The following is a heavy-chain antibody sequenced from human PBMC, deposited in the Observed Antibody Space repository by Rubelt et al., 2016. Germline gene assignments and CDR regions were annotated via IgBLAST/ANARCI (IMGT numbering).Heavy chain of an antibody. J-gene: IGHJ4*02. V-gene: IGHV3-15*01. Sequence: VRQAPGKGLEWVGRIKSQDDGETTDYTAPVKGRFTISRDDSKNTLYLQMNSLRAEDTAFYYCARVQPYSSIVGYWGQGTLVTVSS. D-gene: IGHD2-21*01. CDR3: ARVQPYSSIVGY. CDR2: IKSQDDGETT.